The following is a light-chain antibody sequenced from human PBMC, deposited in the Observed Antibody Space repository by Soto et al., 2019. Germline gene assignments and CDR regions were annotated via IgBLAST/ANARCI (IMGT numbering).Light chain of an antibody. CDR1: RSVSNR. CDR3: PEYSNWLVT. Sequence: EKLMTKSPATLSVPPGETVTLSCKASRSVSNRLAWYQHKPGQAPRLLISGASNGATGIPPKFSGSGSGTEFTLTVDSLQSDDSAGYCSPEYSNWLVTFGGGTKV. J-gene: IGKJ4*01. V-gene: IGKV3-15*01. CDR2: GAS.